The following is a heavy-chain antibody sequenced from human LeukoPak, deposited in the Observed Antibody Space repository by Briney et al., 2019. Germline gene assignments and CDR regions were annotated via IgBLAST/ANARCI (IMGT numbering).Heavy chain of an antibody. Sequence: ASVKVSCKVSGYTLTELSMHWVRQAPGKGLEWMGSFDPEDDETIYAQKFQGRVTMTEDTSTHTAYMELSSLWSEDTAVYYCTTEIFDYGDYFHAFDIWGQGTMVTVSS. V-gene: IGHV1-24*01. CDR1: GYTLTELS. CDR2: FDPEDDET. CDR3: TTEIFDYGDYFHAFDI. J-gene: IGHJ3*02. D-gene: IGHD4-17*01.